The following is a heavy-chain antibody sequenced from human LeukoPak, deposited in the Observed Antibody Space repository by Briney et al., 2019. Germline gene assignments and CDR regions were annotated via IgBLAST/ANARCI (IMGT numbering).Heavy chain of an antibody. Sequence: GGSLRLSCAASGFTFSSYAMSWVRQAPGKGLEWVSAIRGTGGGTNYGDSVKGRFTISRDNSKNTLYLQMNSLRAEDTAVYYCAKRGSSSPHFDYWGQGTLVTVSS. CDR2: IRGTGGGT. J-gene: IGHJ4*02. D-gene: IGHD6-6*01. CDR3: AKRGSSSPHFDY. V-gene: IGHV3-23*01. CDR1: GFTFSSYA.